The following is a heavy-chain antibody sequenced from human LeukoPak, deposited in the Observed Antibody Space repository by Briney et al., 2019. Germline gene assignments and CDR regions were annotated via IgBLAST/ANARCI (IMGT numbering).Heavy chain of an antibody. CDR2: MNPNSGNT. D-gene: IGHD3-22*01. J-gene: IGHJ3*02. CDR1: GHTFTSYD. V-gene: IGHV1-8*03. CDR3: ARATYYYDSSGYPHDAFDI. Sequence: ASVKVSCKASGHTFTSYDINWVRQATGQGLEWMGWMNPNSGNTGYAQKFQGRVTITRNTSISTAYMELSSLRSEDTAVYYCARATYYYDSSGYPHDAFDIWGQGTMVTVSS.